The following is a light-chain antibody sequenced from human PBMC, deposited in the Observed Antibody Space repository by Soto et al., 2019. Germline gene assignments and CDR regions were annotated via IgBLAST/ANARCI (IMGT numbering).Light chain of an antibody. J-gene: IGKJ4*01. V-gene: IGKV3-11*01. CDR2: GAS. CDR3: QQRSNWPLT. Sequence: EIVLTQSPATLSLSPGERATLSCRASQTVGSYLAWFRQTPGQAPRLLIYGASTRATGIPDRFSGSGSGTDFTLTISSLEPEDFAVYYCQQRSNWPLTFGGGTKVDIK. CDR1: QTVGSY.